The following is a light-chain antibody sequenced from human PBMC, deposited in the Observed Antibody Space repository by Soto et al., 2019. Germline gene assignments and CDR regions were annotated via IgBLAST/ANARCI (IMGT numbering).Light chain of an antibody. CDR3: QHYISWPRT. CDR1: QSVSSN. CDR2: GAS. J-gene: IGKJ1*01. V-gene: IGKV3-15*01. Sequence: EIVMTQSPATLSVSPGERATLSCRASQSVSSNLAWYQQNRGQAPRLLIYGASTRATGVPARFSGSGSGTVFTLTIRSLHSEDFAVYCGQHYISWPRTFGQGSKVEIK.